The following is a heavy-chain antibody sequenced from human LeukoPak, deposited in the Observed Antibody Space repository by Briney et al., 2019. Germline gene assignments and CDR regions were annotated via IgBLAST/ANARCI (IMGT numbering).Heavy chain of an antibody. V-gene: IGHV3-7*01. Sequence: GGSLRLSCAASGFIFSSYLMSWVRQAPGKGLEWVASIKQEGSEKYYEDSVKGRFTISRDNAKNSLYLQLNSLRAEDTAVYYCARLRFVAATGVSPFDYWGQGTLVTVSS. CDR1: GFIFSSYL. J-gene: IGHJ4*02. CDR3: ARLRFVAATGVSPFDY. CDR2: IKQEGSEK. D-gene: IGHD6-13*01.